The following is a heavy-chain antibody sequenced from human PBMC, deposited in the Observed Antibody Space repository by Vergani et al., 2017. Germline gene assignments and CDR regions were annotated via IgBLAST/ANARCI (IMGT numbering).Heavy chain of an antibody. CDR3: AKEGSSSDSIYYYYYGMDV. J-gene: IGHJ6*02. V-gene: IGHV3-23*01. D-gene: IGHD6-6*01. CDR1: GFTFSSYA. CDR2: ISGSGGST. Sequence: EVQLLESGGGLVQPGGSLRLSCAASGFTFSSYAMSWARQAPGKGLEWVSAISGSGGSTYYADSGKGRFTISRDNSKNTLYLQMNSLRAEDTAVYYCAKEGSSSDSIYYYYYGMDVWGQGTTVTVSS.